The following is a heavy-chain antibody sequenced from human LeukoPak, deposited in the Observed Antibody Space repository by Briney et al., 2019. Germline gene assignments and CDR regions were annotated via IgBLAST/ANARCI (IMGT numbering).Heavy chain of an antibody. D-gene: IGHD1-26*01. CDR1: GFTFSSYS. CDR3: ARVWQFGSYPYYFDY. CDR2: ISSSSSYI. J-gene: IGHJ4*02. V-gene: IGHV3-21*01. Sequence: TGGSLRLSCAASGFTFSSYSMNWVRQAPGKGLEWVSSISSSSSYIYYADSVKGRFTISRDNAKNSLYLQMNSLRAEDTAVYYCARVWQFGSYPYYFDYWGQGTLVTVSS.